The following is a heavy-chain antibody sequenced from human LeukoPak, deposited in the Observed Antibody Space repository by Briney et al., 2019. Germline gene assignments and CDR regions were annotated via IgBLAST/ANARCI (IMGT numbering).Heavy chain of an antibody. D-gene: IGHD4-11*01. CDR2: MYYSGST. J-gene: IGHJ4*02. CDR1: GGSISNGDHY. Sequence: SETLSLTCTVSGGSISNGDHYWSWIRQHPGKGLEWIGYMYYSGSTDYNPSLKSRVTISVDTSKNQFSLKLSSVTAADTAVYYCARFTGTTRCFDYWGQGTLVTVSS. V-gene: IGHV4-31*03. CDR3: ARFTGTTRCFDY.